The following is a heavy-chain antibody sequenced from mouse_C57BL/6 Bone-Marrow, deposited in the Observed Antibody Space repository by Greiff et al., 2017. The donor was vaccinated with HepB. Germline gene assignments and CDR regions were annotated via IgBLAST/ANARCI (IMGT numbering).Heavy chain of an antibody. J-gene: IGHJ1*03. CDR2: IYPGSGST. Sequence: QVQLQQPGAALVKPGASVKMSCKASGYTFTSYWITWVKPRPGQGLEWIGDIYPGSGSTNYNEKFKSKATLTVDTSSSTAYMQLSSLTSEDSAVYYCARSYGSSYEYWYFDVWGTGTTVTVSS. D-gene: IGHD1-1*01. V-gene: IGHV1-55*01. CDR1: GYTFTSYW. CDR3: ARSYGSSYEYWYFDV.